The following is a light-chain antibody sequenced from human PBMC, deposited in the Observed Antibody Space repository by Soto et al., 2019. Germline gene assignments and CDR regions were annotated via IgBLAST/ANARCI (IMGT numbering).Light chain of an antibody. CDR2: SAS. V-gene: IGKV1-13*02. J-gene: IGKJ1*01. Sequence: IQLTQSPSSLSASVGDRVTITCRVSQGISSYLNWYRQKPGKVPKLLIYSASSLESGVPSRFSGSGSGTEFALTISSLQPDDFATYYCQQYNSYPWTFGQGTKVDIK. CDR1: QGISSY. CDR3: QQYNSYPWT.